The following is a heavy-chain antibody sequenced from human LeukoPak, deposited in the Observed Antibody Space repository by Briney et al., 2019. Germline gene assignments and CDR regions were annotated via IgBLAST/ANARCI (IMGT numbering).Heavy chain of an antibody. CDR1: GFTVSSNY. CDR2: IYSGGTT. D-gene: IGHD6-19*01. CDR3: ARDSASGWYHAN. J-gene: IGHJ4*02. V-gene: IGHV3-53*01. Sequence: QPGGSLRLSCAASGFTVSSNYMSWVRQAPGKALEWVSVIYSGGTTYYADSVQGRFTISRDNSKNTLYLQMDSLRAEDTAVYYCARDSASGWYHANWGQGTLVTVSS.